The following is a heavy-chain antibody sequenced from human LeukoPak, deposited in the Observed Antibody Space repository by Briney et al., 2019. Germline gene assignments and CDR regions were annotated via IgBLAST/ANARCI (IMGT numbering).Heavy chain of an antibody. J-gene: IGHJ4*02. V-gene: IGHV4-61*01. CDR2: IYYSGST. CDR3: ARVRGYCSGGSCSRLFDY. D-gene: IGHD2-15*01. Sequence: SETLSLTCTVSGGSVSSGSYYWSWIRQPPGKGLEWIGYIYYSGSTNYNPSLKSRVTLSVDTSKNQFSLKLSSVTAADTAVYYCARVRGYCSGGSCSRLFDYWGQGTLVTVSS. CDR1: GGSVSSGSYY.